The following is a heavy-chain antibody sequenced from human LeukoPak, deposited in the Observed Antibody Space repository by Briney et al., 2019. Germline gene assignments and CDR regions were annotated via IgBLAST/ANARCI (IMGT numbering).Heavy chain of an antibody. CDR1: GVSISCFY. CDR3: ASSPAEYGELVGYFDY. Sequence: SVTLSFTCSVSGVSISCFYWSWIRQPPGMGLVGFGYIYYGGSTYYHPSLKRRVIISVDTFSNQFSLMLSPVTDAATAVYNCASSPAEYGELVGYFDYWGQGTLVTVSS. CDR2: IYYGGST. D-gene: IGHD4-17*01. V-gene: IGHV4-59*01. J-gene: IGHJ4*02.